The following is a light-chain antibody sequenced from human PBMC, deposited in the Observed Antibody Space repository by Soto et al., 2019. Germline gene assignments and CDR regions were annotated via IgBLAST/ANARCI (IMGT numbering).Light chain of an antibody. J-gene: IGKJ1*01. CDR3: QQYGSSGT. V-gene: IGKV3-20*01. CDR2: GAS. Sequence: EIALTQSPGTLSLSPGERATLSCRASQSVSNNYLAWYQQKPGQAPRLLIYGASNRATGIPARFSGSGSGTDFTLTISRLEPEDFAVYYCQQYGSSGTFGQGTKVDIK. CDR1: QSVSNNY.